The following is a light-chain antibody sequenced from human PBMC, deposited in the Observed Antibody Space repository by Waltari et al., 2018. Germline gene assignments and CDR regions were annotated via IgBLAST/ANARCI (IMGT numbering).Light chain of an antibody. CDR3: CSYAGSSIFDV. CDR1: NRDVGSYNI. V-gene: IGLV2-23*03. J-gene: IGLJ1*01. CDR2: EGY. Sequence: QSALTQPASVSGSPGQSITLPCTGTNRDVGSYNIVSWYPQPPGKAPKLIIYEGYKRPSGVSKRFSGSKSGNTASLTISGLQAEDEADYYCCSYAGSSIFDVFGSGTTVTVL.